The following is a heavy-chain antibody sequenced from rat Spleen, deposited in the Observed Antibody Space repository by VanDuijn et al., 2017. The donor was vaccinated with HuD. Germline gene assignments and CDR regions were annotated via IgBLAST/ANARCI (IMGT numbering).Heavy chain of an antibody. D-gene: IGHD4-1*01. CDR1: GFTFSDYY. V-gene: IGHV5-22*01. Sequence: EVQLVESGGGLVQPGRSLKLSCAASGFTFSDYYMAWVRQAPKKGLEWVASISYEGSSTYYGDSVKGRFTISRDYAQNTLYLQMDSLRSEDTATYYCARRFDFDHWGQGVMVTVSS. CDR3: ARRFDFDH. CDR2: ISYEGSST. J-gene: IGHJ2*01.